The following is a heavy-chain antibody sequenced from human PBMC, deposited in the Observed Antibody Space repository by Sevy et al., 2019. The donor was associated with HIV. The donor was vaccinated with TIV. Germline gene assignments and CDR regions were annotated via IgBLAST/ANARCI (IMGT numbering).Heavy chain of an antibody. CDR3: ARMGDYFDTSGYYPLKY. V-gene: IGHV1-2*02. D-gene: IGHD3-22*01. CDR2: INPRTGGT. Sequence: ASVKVSCKASGYTFTEYYVHWLRPAPGQGLEWMGWINPRTGGTYFAKKFQDRVTLTTATSINAVYMELSGLKFDDTAVFYCARMGDYFDTSGYYPLKYWGLGTLVTVSS. CDR1: GYTFTEYY. J-gene: IGHJ4*02.